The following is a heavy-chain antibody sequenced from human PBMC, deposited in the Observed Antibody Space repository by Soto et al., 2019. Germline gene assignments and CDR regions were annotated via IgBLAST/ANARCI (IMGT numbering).Heavy chain of an antibody. V-gene: IGHV4-30-4*01. CDR2: IYYSGST. CDR3: ARVTRRTIFGVVITDWFDP. J-gene: IGHJ5*02. Sequence: SETLSLTCTVSGGSISSGDYYWSWSRQPPGKGLEWIGYIYYSGSTYYNPSLKSRVTISVDTSKNQFSLKLSSVTAADTAVYYCARVTRRTIFGVVITDWFDPWGQGTLVTVSS. D-gene: IGHD3-3*01. CDR1: GGSISSGDYY.